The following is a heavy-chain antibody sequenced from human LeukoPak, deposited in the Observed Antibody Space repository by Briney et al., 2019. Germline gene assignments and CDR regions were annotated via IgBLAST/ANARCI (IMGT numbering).Heavy chain of an antibody. D-gene: IGHD5-12*01. Sequence: PSETLSLTCNVSGVSVSTSHWNWIRQRPGMGLEWIGCLSYTGKTDYNPSLKSRVSISLGSSNNHFSLKLTSVTAADPDVYYCSEGYVEPFDHWGQGILATVSS. CDR2: LSYTGKT. V-gene: IGHV4-59*02. J-gene: IGHJ4*02. CDR3: SEGYVEPFDH. CDR1: GVSVSTSH.